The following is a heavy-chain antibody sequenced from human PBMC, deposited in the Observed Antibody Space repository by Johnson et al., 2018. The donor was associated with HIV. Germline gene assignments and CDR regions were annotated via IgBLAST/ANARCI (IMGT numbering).Heavy chain of an antibody. CDR1: EFTFSDYY. CDR2: IYSGGST. CDR3: AREGSYGGGAFDI. Sequence: VQLVESGGGLVKPGGSLRLSCAAYEFTFSDYYMNWIRQAPGKGLEWVSVIYSGGSTYYADSVKGRFTISRDNSKNTLYLQMNSLRAEDTAVYYCAREGSYGGGAFDIWGQGTMVTVSS. D-gene: IGHD1-26*01. V-gene: IGHV3-66*01. J-gene: IGHJ3*02.